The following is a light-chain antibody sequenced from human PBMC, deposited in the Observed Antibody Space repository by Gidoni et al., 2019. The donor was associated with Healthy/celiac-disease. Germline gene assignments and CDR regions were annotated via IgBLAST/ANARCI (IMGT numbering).Light chain of an antibody. Sequence: DIVMTQSPDSLAVSLGEVANIKCKSSQSVLYSSNHKNYLPGHQQKPGQPHELLIYWASTRESGVPDRVMGSGSGTDFTLTISSLQAEDVAVYYCQQYYSTPITFGQGIRLEIK. CDR2: WAS. CDR1: QSVLYSSNHKNY. V-gene: IGKV4-1*01. CDR3: QQYYSTPIT. J-gene: IGKJ5*01.